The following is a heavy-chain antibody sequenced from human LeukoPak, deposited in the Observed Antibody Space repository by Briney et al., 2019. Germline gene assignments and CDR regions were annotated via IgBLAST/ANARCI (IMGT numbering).Heavy chain of an antibody. V-gene: IGHV4-34*01. J-gene: IGHJ4*02. Sequence: SETLSLTCAVYGGSFSGYYWSWIRQPPGKGLEWIGEINHSGSTNYNPSPKSRVTISVDTSKNQFSLKLSSVTAADTAVYYCARIGYCSGGSCSGPSDYWGQGTLVTVSS. D-gene: IGHD2-15*01. CDR2: INHSGST. CDR1: GGSFSGYY. CDR3: ARIGYCSGGSCSGPSDY.